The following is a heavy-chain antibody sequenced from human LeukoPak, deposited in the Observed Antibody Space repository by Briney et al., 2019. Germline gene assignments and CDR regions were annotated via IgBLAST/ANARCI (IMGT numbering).Heavy chain of an antibody. CDR2: IYYSGSA. Sequence: SETLSLTCTVSGGSISSGGYSWSWIRQHPGKGLEWIGYIYYSGSAYYNPSLKSRVTISVDTSKNQFSLKLSSVTAADTAVYYCMGHYYDSSGYPYWGQGTLVTVSS. CDR3: MGHYYDSSGYPY. J-gene: IGHJ4*02. CDR1: GGSISSGGYS. D-gene: IGHD3-22*01. V-gene: IGHV4-31*03.